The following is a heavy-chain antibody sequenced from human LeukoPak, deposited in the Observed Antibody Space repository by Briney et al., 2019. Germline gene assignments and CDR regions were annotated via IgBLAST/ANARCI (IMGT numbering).Heavy chain of an antibody. CDR3: ARDVSINWFYY. D-gene: IGHD6-13*01. CDR2: IYHTGST. J-gene: IGHJ4*02. CDR1: GYSIRSDYY. V-gene: IGHV4-38-2*02. Sequence: SETLSLTCTVSGYSIRSDYYWGWIRPPPGKGLEWIGTIYHTGSTYYNPSLKSRVTMSVDTSKNQFSLKLSSVTAADTAVYYCARDVSINWFYYWGQGTLVTVSS.